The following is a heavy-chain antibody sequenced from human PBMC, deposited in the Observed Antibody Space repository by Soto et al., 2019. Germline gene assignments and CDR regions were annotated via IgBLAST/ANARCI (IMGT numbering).Heavy chain of an antibody. CDR3: ARDRYYDFWSGYRIFDY. V-gene: IGHV4-59*02. D-gene: IGHD3-3*01. CDR2: IYYSGST. CDR1: GGSVSSYY. Sequence: PSETLSLTCTVSGGSVSSYYWSWIRQPPGKGLEWIGYIYYSGSTNYNPSLKSRVTISVDTSKNQFSLKLSSVTAADTAAYYCARDRYYDFWSGYRIFDYWGQGTLVTVSS. J-gene: IGHJ4*02.